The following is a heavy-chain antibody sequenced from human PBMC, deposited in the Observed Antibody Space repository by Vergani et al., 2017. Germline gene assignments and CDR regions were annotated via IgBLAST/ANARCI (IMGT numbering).Heavy chain of an antibody. J-gene: IGHJ5*02. V-gene: IGHV1-46*01. CDR2: INPSGGST. CDR3: ARGCGSTSCYEGEEDWFDP. CDR1: GYTFTSYY. D-gene: IGHD2-2*01. Sequence: VQLVESGAEVKKPGASVKVSCQASGYTFTSYYIHWVRQAPGQGLEWMGIINPSGGSTNYAQKFQGRVTMTRDTSTSTVFMELSSLRSEDTAVYYCARGCGSTSCYEGEEDWFDPWGQGTLVTVSS.